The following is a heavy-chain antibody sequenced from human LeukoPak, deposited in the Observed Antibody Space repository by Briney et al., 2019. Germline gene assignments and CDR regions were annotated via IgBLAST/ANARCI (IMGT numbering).Heavy chain of an antibody. CDR3: ARDLGGRGVPDGFDI. V-gene: IGHV3-48*01. Sequence: GGSLRLSCAASGFTFSSYSMNWVRQAPGKGLERVSYISSSSSTIYYADSVKGRFTISRDNAKNSLYLQMNSLRAEDTAVYYCARDLGGRGVPDGFDIWGQGTRVTVSS. D-gene: IGHD3-10*01. J-gene: IGHJ3*02. CDR2: ISSSSSTI. CDR1: GFTFSSYS.